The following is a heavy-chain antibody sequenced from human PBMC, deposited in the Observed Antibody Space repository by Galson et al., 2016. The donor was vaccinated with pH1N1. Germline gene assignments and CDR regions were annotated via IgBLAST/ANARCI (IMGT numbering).Heavy chain of an antibody. Sequence: QSGAEVKKPGESLKISCKGSGYSFATDWIGWVRQMPGKGLEWMGIIYPGDSDTRYSPSFQGQVTISADKSISTAYVQWSSLKASDTAMYYCARYRDGYKITASFDHWGQGTLVTVSS. V-gene: IGHV5-51*01. D-gene: IGHD5-24*01. J-gene: IGHJ4*02. CDR1: GYSFATDW. CDR3: ARYRDGYKITASFDH. CDR2: IYPGDSDT.